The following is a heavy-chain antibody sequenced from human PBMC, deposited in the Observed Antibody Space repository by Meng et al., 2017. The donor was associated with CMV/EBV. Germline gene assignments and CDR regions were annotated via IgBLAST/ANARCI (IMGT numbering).Heavy chain of an antibody. D-gene: IGHD3-3*01. CDR1: GGSISNYY. CDR2: VYISGTT. Sequence: QVQLHESGPGLVKPSXXLSLTCTVSGGSISNYYWSWLRQPAGKGLEWIGRVYISGTTNYNPSLRNRVTMSVDTSKNQFSLNLNSVTAADTAVYYCASTFSDNDWNFDYWGQGILVTVSS. CDR3: ASTFSDNDWNFDY. J-gene: IGHJ4*02. V-gene: IGHV4-4*07.